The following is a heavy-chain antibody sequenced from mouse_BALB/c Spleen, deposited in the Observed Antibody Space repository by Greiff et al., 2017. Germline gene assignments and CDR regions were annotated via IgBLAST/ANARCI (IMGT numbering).Heavy chain of an antibody. V-gene: IGHV1-7*01. CDR3: ARRENYDYPWFAY. CDR1: GYTFTSYW. Sequence: VQLQQSWADLAQPGASVKMSCTASGYTFTSYWMHWVKQRPGQGLEWIGYINPSTGDTEYNQKFKDKATLTADKSSSTAYMQLSSLTSEDSAVYYCARRENYDYPWFAYWGQGTLVTVSA. J-gene: IGHJ3*01. CDR2: INPSTGDT. D-gene: IGHD2-4*01.